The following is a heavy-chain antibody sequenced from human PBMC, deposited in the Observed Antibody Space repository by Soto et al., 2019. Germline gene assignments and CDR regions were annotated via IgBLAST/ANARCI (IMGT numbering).Heavy chain of an antibody. J-gene: IGHJ5*02. CDR2: IYWDDDK. CDR3: AQTFLAIFGVVDNGFDP. CDR1: GFSLSTSGVG. V-gene: IGHV2-5*02. D-gene: IGHD3-3*01. Sequence: QITLKESGPTLVKPTQTLTLTCTFSGFSLSTSGVGVGWIRQPPGKALEWLALIYWDDDKRSSPSLKSRLTVPKDNSKNQVVLTMTNMDPVDTATYYCAQTFLAIFGVVDNGFDPWGQGTLVTVSS.